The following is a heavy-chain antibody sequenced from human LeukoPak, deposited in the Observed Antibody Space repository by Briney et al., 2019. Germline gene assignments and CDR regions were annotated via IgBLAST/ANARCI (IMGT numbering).Heavy chain of an antibody. CDR1: GGSFSGYY. D-gene: IGHD4-23*01. CDR2: INHSGST. Sequence: SETLSLTCAVYGGSFSGYYWSWIRQPPGKGLEWIGEINHSGSTNYNPSLKSRVTISVDTSKNQFSLKLSSVTAADTAVYYCARLRGVVTILDYWGQGTLVTVSS. J-gene: IGHJ4*02. CDR3: ARLRGVVTILDY. V-gene: IGHV4-34*01.